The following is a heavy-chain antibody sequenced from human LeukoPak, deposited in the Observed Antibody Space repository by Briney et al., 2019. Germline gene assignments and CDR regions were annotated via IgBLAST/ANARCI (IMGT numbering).Heavy chain of an antibody. J-gene: IGHJ4*02. D-gene: IGHD3-10*01. CDR3: ARRARGFDY. Sequence: SETLSLTCTVSGYSITSGYYWGWIRQPPGKGLEWIGSIYYSGSTYYNPSLKSRVTISVDTSKNQFSLKLSSVTAADTAVYYCARRARGFDYWGQGTLVTVSS. CDR2: IYYSGST. CDR1: GYSITSGYY. V-gene: IGHV4-38-2*02.